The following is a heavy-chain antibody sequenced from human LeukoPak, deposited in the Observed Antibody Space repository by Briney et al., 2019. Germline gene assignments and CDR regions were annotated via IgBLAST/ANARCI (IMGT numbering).Heavy chain of an antibody. V-gene: IGHV3-23*01. CDR2: ISASGGGT. D-gene: IGHD1-26*01. CDR1: GFTFSSSA. J-gene: IGHJ4*02. Sequence: GGSPRLSCAASGFTFSSSAMSWVRQVPGKGLEWVSGISASGGGTYYADSVRGRFTISRDNSKNTLYVQMNSLRDEDTAVYYCAKDRRWESPHYLDSWGQGTLVTVSS. CDR3: AKDRRWESPHYLDS.